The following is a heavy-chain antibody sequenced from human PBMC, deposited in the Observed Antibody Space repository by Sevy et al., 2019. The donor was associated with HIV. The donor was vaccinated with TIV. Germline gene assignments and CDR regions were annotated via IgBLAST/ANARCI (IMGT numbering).Heavy chain of an antibody. CDR3: ARDRKGYYDSGAHYYYMDV. D-gene: IGHD3-22*01. CDR2: IYTSGST. V-gene: IGHV4-61*02. CDR1: GGSISSGSYY. J-gene: IGHJ6*03. Sequence: SETLSLTCTVSGGSISSGSYYWSWIRQSAGKGLEWIGRIYTSGSTNYNPSLKSRVTISVDTSKNQFSLTLSSVTAADTAVYYCARDRKGYYDSGAHYYYMDVWGKGTTVTVSS.